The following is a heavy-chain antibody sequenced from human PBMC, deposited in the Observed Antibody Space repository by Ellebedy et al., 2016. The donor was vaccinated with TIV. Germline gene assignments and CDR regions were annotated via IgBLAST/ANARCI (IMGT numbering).Heavy chain of an antibody. Sequence: SETLSLTXAVYGRSFSGYYWSWIRQPPGKGLEWIGEINHSGSTNYNPSLKSRVTISVDTSKNQFSLKLSSVTAADTAVYYCARAYYDILTGPKDPKFDPWGQGTLVTVSS. D-gene: IGHD3-9*01. V-gene: IGHV4-34*01. J-gene: IGHJ5*02. CDR1: GRSFSGYY. CDR2: INHSGST. CDR3: ARAYYDILTGPKDPKFDP.